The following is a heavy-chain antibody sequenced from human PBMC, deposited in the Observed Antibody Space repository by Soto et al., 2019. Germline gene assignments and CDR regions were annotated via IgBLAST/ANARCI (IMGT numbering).Heavy chain of an antibody. CDR1: GYTFTSYL. D-gene: IGHD3-22*01. J-gene: IGHJ4*02. Sequence: QVQLVQSGAEEKKPGASVKVSCKASGYTFTSYLIHWVRQARARRLEWMGWIKAGNGNTKFPQRFQGRVTITRDTSASTAYMELSRLRSEDTAMYFCARAAYYYDTSGYYPGDYWGQGTLVTVSS. V-gene: IGHV1-3*05. CDR2: IKAGNGNT. CDR3: ARAAYYYDTSGYYPGDY.